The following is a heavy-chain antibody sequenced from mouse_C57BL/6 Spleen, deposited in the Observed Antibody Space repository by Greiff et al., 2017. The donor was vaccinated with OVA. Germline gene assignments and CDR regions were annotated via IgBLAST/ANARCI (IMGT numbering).Heavy chain of an antibody. CDR3: ARSPGSSNGYFDV. J-gene: IGHJ1*03. D-gene: IGHD1-1*01. CDR2: IDPSDSYT. V-gene: IGHV1-69*01. Sequence: QVQLKQPGAELVMPGASVKLSCTASGYTFTSYWMHWVKQRPGQGLEWIGEIDPSDSYTNYNQKFKGKSTLSVEKSSSTAYMQLSSLTSEDSAVYYCARSPGSSNGYFDVWGTGTTVTVSS. CDR1: GYTFTSYW.